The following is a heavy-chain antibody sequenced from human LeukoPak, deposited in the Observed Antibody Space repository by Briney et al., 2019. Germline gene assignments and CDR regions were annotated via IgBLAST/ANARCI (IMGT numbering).Heavy chain of an antibody. Sequence: SETLSLTCTVSGGSISSGSYYWSWIRHPAGKGLEWIGRIYTSGSTNYNPSLKSRVTISVDTSKNQFSLKLSSVTAADTAVYYCSGAVGYWGQGTLVTVSS. V-gene: IGHV4-61*02. J-gene: IGHJ4*02. CDR3: SGAVGY. CDR2: IYTSGST. CDR1: GGSISSGSYY.